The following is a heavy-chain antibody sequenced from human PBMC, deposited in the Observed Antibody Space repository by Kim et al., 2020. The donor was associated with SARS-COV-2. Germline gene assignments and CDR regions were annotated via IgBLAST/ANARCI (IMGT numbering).Heavy chain of an antibody. J-gene: IGHJ6*02. CDR3: ARATRGSFYFYGMDV. D-gene: IGHD3-16*01. V-gene: IGHV4-39*01. Sequence: SLKSRATISVDTSKNQCSPKLSSVTAADTAVYYCARATRGSFYFYGMDVWGQGTTVTVSS.